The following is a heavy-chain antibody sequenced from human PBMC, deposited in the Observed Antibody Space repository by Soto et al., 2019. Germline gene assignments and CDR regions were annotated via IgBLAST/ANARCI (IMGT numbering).Heavy chain of an antibody. CDR3: AKDPRCSSTSCPINYYYYGMDV. CDR2: ISGSGGST. Sequence: PGGSLRLSCAASGFTFSSYAMSWVRQAPGKWLEWVSAISGSGGSTYYADSVKGRFTISRDNSKNTLYLQMNSLRAEDTAVYYCAKDPRCSSTSCPINYYYYGMDVWGQGXTVTVYS. D-gene: IGHD2-2*01. J-gene: IGHJ6*02. CDR1: GFTFSSYA. V-gene: IGHV3-23*01.